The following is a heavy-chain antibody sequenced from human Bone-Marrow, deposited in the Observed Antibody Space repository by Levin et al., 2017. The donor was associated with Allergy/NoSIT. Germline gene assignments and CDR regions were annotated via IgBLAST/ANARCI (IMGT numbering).Heavy chain of an antibody. V-gene: IGHV3-30*04. CDR2: ISYDGSNK. CDR3: AREGDYGDYVGYFDY. J-gene: IGHJ4*02. CDR1: GFTFSSYA. Sequence: GESLKISCAASGFTFSSYAMHWVRQAPGKGLEWVAVISYDGSNKYYADSVKGRFTISRDNSKNTLYLQMNSLRAEDTAVYYCAREGDYGDYVGYFDYWGQGTLVTVSS. D-gene: IGHD4-17*01.